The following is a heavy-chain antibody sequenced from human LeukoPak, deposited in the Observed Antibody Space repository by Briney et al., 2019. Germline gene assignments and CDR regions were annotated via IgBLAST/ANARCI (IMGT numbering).Heavy chain of an antibody. CDR3: ARDSLYYYYYYMYV. CDR2: INHSGST. V-gene: IGHV4-34*01. D-gene: IGHD2-15*01. Sequence: PSETLSLTCAVYGGSFSGYYWSSIRQPPGKGLEWIGEINHSGSTNYNPSLKSRVTISVDTSKNQFSLKLSSVTAADTAVYYCARDSLYYYYYYMYVWGKGTTVTVSS. CDR1: GGSFSGYY. J-gene: IGHJ6*03.